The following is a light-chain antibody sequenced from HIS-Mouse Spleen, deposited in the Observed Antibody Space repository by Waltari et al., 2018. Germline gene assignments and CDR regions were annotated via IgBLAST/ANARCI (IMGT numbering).Light chain of an antibody. CDR2: EGI. Sequence: QSALTQPASVSGSPGQSITISCTGTSSDGGSYNLVSWYQQHPGKSPKLMLDEGIKRPSRVSNLFSGSKSGNTASLTISGLQAEDEADYYCCSYAGSSTWVFGGGTKLTVL. J-gene: IGLJ3*02. CDR1: SSDGGSYNL. CDR3: CSYAGSSTWV. V-gene: IGLV2-23*01.